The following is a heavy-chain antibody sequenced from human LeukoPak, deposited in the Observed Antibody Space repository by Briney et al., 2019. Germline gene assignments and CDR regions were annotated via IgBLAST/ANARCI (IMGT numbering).Heavy chain of an antibody. CDR2: IYPGDSDT. J-gene: IGHJ6*02. D-gene: IGHD5-12*01. CDR3: ARWVVATINCYYYGMDV. CDR1: GYSFTSYW. Sequence: GESLKISCKGSGYSFTSYWIGWVRQMPGKGLEWMGIIYPGDSDTRYSPSFQGQVTIPADKSISTAYLQWSSLKASDTAMYYCARWVVATINCYYYGMDVWGQGTTVTVSS. V-gene: IGHV5-51*01.